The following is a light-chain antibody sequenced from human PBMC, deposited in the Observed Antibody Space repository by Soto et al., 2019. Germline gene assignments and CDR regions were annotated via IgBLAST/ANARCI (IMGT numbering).Light chain of an antibody. CDR3: SSYTSSSTPYYV. Sequence: QSVLTQPASVSGSPGQSITISCTGTSSDVGGYNYVSWYQQHPGKAPKLMIYDVSNRPSGVSNRFSGSKSGNTASLTISGLQAEDEADYYCSSYTSSSTPYYVFGNGTKVT. J-gene: IGLJ1*01. V-gene: IGLV2-14*01. CDR1: SSDVGGYNY. CDR2: DVS.